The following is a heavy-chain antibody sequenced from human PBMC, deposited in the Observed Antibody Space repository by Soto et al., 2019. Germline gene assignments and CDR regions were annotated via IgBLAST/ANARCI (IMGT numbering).Heavy chain of an antibody. Sequence: SVKVSCKASGGTFSSYTISWVRQAPGQGLEWMGRIIPILGIANYAQKFQGRVTITADKSTSTAYMELCSLRSEDTAVYYCALKQQLGSNWFDPWGQGTLVTVSS. CDR2: IIPILGIA. CDR1: GGTFSSYT. J-gene: IGHJ5*02. CDR3: ALKQQLGSNWFDP. D-gene: IGHD6-13*01. V-gene: IGHV1-69*02.